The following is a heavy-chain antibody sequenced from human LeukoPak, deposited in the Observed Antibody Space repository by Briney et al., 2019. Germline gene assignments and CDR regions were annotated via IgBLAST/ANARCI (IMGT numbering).Heavy chain of an antibody. V-gene: IGHV1-18*01. J-gene: IGHJ6*03. CDR3: AREQECSSWEYYYYMDV. D-gene: IGHD6-13*01. CDR1: VYTFTIYG. Sequence: GASVKVSCKASVYTFTIYGGSCVRQAPGQGLEWMGWISAYNGNTNYAQKLQGRVTMTTDTSTSTAYMELRSLRSDDTAVYYCAREQECSSWEYYYYMDVWGKGTTVTVSS. CDR2: ISAYNGNT.